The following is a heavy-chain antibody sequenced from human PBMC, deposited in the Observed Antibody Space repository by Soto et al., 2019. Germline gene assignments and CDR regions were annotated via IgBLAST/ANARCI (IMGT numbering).Heavy chain of an antibody. CDR3: ARARVDYYDSSAKAPDYGDHEFFQH. Sequence: SETLSLTCTVSGGSVSSGSYYWSWIRQPPGKGLEWIGYIYYSGSTNYNPSLKSRVTISVDTSKNQFSLKLSSVTAADTAVYYCARARVDYYDSSAKAPDYGDHEFFQHWGQGTLVTVSS. V-gene: IGHV4-61*01. CDR1: GGSVSSGSYY. J-gene: IGHJ1*01. CDR2: IYYSGST. D-gene: IGHD3-22*01.